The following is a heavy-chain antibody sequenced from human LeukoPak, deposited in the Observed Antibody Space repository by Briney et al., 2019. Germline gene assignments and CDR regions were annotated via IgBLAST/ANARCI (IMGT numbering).Heavy chain of an antibody. D-gene: IGHD3-10*01. CDR2: ISGSGTI. V-gene: IGHV4-4*07. Sequence: SETLSLTCIVSGGSINSYWSLIRQPAGKGLEWIGRISGSGTITYNPALQSRLTISIDTSKNQFSLKLMSVTAADTAVYYCARDSGTTGEVKFDPWGQGTLVTVSS. J-gene: IGHJ5*02. CDR1: GGSINSY. CDR3: ARDSGTTGEVKFDP.